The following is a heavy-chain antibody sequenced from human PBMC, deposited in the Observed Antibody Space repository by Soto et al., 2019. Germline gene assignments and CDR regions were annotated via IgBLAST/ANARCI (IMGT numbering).Heavy chain of an antibody. Sequence: EVQVLESGGGLVQPGGSLRLSCAASGFTFISYAMNWVRQSPGKGLEWVGSIRGSGSSAYYPDSVEGRFTISRDNSKNTLYLQMNSLRGEDTAVYYCAKRGGDYDSRYHYSMDVWGKGTTVTVSS. CDR1: GFTFISYA. V-gene: IGHV3-23*01. D-gene: IGHD3-16*01. CDR2: IRGSGSSA. CDR3: AKRGGDYDSRYHYSMDV. J-gene: IGHJ6*03.